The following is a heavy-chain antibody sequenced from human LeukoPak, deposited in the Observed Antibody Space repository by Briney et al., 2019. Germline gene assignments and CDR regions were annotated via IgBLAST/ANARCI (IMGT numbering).Heavy chain of an antibody. CDR2: VTASARRT. CDR3: AKWGFSDRSGANFHS. J-gene: IGHJ4*02. CDR1: GFSFSRYA. V-gene: IGHV3-23*01. Sequence: GGSLRLSCAASGFSFSRYAMNWVRQAPGKGLEWVSTVTASARRTYYADSVQGRFTISRDNSNNTLFLQVNSLRADDTAVYHCAKWGFSDRSGANFHSWGQGTLVTVSS. D-gene: IGHD3-22*01.